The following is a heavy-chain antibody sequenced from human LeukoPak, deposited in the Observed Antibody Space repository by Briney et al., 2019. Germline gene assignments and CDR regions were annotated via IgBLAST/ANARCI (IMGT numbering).Heavy chain of an antibody. CDR1: GGSISSYY. CDR2: IYYSGST. CDR3: ARDQPRVSHYYGMDV. Sequence: MASETLSLTCTVSGGSISSYYWSWTRQPPGKGLEWIGYIYYSGSTNYNPSLKSRVTISVDTSKNQFSLKLSSVTAADTAVYYCARDQPRVSHYYGMDVWGQGTTVTVSS. V-gene: IGHV4-59*01. J-gene: IGHJ6*02.